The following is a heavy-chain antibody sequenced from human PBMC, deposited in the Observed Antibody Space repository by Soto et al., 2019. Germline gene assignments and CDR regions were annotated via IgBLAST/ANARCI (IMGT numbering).Heavy chain of an antibody. CDR3: ARGRYGDY. V-gene: IGHV1-18*01. CDR2: ISAHNGNT. CDR1: GYAFTTYG. D-gene: IGHD1-1*01. J-gene: IGHJ4*02. Sequence: QVHLVQSGAEVKKPGASVKVSCQGSGYAFTTYGITWVRQAPGQGLEWMGWISAHNGNTNYAQKRQDRVTETRDKYTSTAYIELRSLRYDDTAVYYCARGRYGDYWGQGALVTVSS.